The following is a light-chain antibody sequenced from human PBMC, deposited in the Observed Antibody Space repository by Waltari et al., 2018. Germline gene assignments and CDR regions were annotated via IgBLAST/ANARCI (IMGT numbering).Light chain of an antibody. J-gene: IGLJ2*01. CDR3: QSADTNFADHVA. CDR1: AFPRLY. CDR2: KDS. Sequence: SYDLTQPPSVSVYPGQTARITCSGDAFPRLYAYWYQQKPGQAPVLLIYKDSERPSGIPGRFSGSSSGTTVTLTISEVQAEDEADYYCQSADTNFADHVAFGGGTQLTVL. V-gene: IGLV3-25*03.